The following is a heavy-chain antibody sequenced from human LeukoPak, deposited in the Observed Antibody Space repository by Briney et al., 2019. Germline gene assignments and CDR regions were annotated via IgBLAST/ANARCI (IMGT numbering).Heavy chain of an antibody. Sequence: PSETLSLTCTVSGGSISNHYWSWIREPPGKGLEGIGYIHYGGNTDYNPSLKSRLTISVDTSKNQFSLKLSSVTAADTAVYYCVRRGDGYPYYFDYWGQGTRVTVS. J-gene: IGHJ4*02. V-gene: IGHV4-59*11. CDR1: GGSISNHY. CDR2: IHYGGNT. CDR3: VRRGDGYPYYFDY. D-gene: IGHD5-24*01.